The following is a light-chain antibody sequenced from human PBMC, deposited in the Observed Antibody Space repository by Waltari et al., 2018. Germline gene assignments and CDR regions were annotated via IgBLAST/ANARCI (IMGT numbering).Light chain of an antibody. J-gene: IGKJ4*01. CDR3: QQYNDWTPLT. CDR1: QSVSSF. V-gene: IGKV3-15*01. Sequence: EVVMTQSPATLSVSPGERATLSCRASQSVSSFVAWYQQKPGQAPRRLIYGASTRATGIPARFSGSGSGTEFTLTISSLQSEDFAVYYCQQYNDWTPLTFGGGTKVEIK. CDR2: GAS.